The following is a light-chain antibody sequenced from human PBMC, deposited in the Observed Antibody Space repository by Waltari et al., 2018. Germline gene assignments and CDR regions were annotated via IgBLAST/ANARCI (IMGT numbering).Light chain of an antibody. CDR1: SSNIERTY. J-gene: IGLJ1*01. CDR2: WND. Sequence: QSVLTQPPSVSGAPGQRVTISCSGSSSNIERTYIYWFQYLPGAAPKVLIYWNDQRPSGVPDRFSGSKSGTSGSLTISGLRSEDEADYYCAAWDDNLSGYVFATGTKVTVL. V-gene: IGLV1-47*01. CDR3: AAWDDNLSGYV.